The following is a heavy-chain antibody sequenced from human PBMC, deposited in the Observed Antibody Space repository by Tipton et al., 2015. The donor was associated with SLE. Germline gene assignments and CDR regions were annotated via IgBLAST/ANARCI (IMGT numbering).Heavy chain of an antibody. CDR2: ISAYNGNT. Sequence: QVQLVQSGAEVKKPGASVKVSCKASGYTFTTYGISWVRQAPGQGLEWMGWISAYNGNTIHAQKFQGRVTMTRDTSTSTVYMEVRSLRSEDTAVYYCVRGERSLETYDYYYMDVWGKGTTVTVSS. CDR3: VRGERSLETYDYYYMDV. J-gene: IGHJ6*03. D-gene: IGHD1-1*01. CDR1: GYTFTTYG. V-gene: IGHV1-18*01.